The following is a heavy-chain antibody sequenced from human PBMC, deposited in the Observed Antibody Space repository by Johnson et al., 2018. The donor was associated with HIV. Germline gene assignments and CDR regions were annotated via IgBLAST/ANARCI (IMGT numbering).Heavy chain of an antibody. J-gene: IGHJ3*02. CDR1: GFTFSSYD. CDR3: ARLSLRCSYGYKCGVGHEGSDI. V-gene: IGHV3-13*01. CDR2: IGTAGDT. Sequence: VQLVESGGGLVQPGGSLRLSCAASGFTFSSYDMHWVRQATGKGLEWVSAIGTAGDTYYPGSVKGRFTISRENAKNSLYLQMNSLRAGDTAVYYCARLSLRCSYGYKCGVGHEGSDIWGQGTLVTVSA. D-gene: IGHD5-18*01.